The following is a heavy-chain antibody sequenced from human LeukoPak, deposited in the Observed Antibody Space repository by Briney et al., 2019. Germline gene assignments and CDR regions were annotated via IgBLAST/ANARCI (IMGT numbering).Heavy chain of an antibody. CDR2: IYYSGST. V-gene: IGHV4-59*08. CDR3: ARHNHLLDLYYYGMDV. D-gene: IGHD2-21*01. Sequence: SETLSLTCTVYGGSISIYYWSWIRQPPGKGLEWIGYIYYSGSTNYNPSLKSRVTISVDTSKNQFSLKLSSVTAADTAVYYCARHNHLLDLYYYGMDVWGQGTTVTVSS. J-gene: IGHJ6*02. CDR1: GGSISIYY.